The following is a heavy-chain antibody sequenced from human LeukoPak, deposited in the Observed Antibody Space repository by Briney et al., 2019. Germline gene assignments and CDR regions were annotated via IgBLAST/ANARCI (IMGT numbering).Heavy chain of an antibody. CDR2: IYWDDDK. D-gene: IGHD3-10*01. V-gene: IGHV2-5*02. CDR1: GFSLSTSGVG. Sequence: SGPTLVNPTQTLTLTCTFSGFSLSTSGVGVGWIRQPPGKALEWLALIYWDDDKRYSPSLKSRLTITKDTSKNQVVLTMTNMDPVDTATYYCAHSPRSSASLWFGEPTPGPRYYFDYWGQGTLVTVSS. CDR3: AHSPRSSASLWFGEPTPGPRYYFDY. J-gene: IGHJ4*02.